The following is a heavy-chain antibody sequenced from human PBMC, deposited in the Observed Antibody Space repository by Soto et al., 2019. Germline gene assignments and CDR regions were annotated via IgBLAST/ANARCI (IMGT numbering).Heavy chain of an antibody. CDR1: GYIFTNYA. V-gene: IGHV1-18*01. CDR2: ISGYNGDTNT. CDR3: ARDTDVWTGYCFDN. Sequence: QVQLVQSGAEVRKPGASVKVSCKASGYIFTNYAISWVRQAPGQGPEWMGWISGYNGDTNTHYSQKFQGRVTMTTDMATTTAYMELRSLRSDDTAVYYCARDTDVWTGYCFDNWGQGTLVTVSS. J-gene: IGHJ4*02. D-gene: IGHD3-3*01.